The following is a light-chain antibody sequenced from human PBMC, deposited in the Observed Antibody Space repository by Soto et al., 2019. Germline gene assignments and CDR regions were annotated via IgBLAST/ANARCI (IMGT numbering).Light chain of an antibody. CDR2: DVS. J-gene: IGLJ1*01. CDR3: ISYTTISTYV. V-gene: IGLV2-14*03. CDR1: SSDVGSYNY. Sequence: QSALTQPASVSGSPGQSIAISCTGTSSDVGSYNYVSWYQHHPGKAPKVVIYDVSSRPSGVSNRFSGSKSGNTASLTISGLQAEDEADYYCISYTTISTYVFGTGTKLTVL.